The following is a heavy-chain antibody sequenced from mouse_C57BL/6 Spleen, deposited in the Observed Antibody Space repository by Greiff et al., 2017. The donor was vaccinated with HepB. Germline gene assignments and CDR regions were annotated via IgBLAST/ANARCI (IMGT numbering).Heavy chain of an antibody. CDR2: IRNKANGYTT. CDR3: ARTGTAYWYFDV. J-gene: IGHJ1*03. Sequence: EVKLVESGGGLVQPGGSLSLSCAASGFTFTDYYMSWVRQPPGKALEWLGFIRNKANGYTTEYSASVKGRFPISRDNSQSILYLQMNALRAEDSATYYCARTGTAYWYFDVWCTGTTVTVSS. V-gene: IGHV7-3*01. D-gene: IGHD4-1*01. CDR1: GFTFTDYY.